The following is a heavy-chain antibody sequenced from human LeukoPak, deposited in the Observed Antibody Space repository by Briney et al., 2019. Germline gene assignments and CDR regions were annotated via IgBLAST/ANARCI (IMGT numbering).Heavy chain of an antibody. J-gene: IGHJ4*02. CDR3: AFLEVTTPPFDY. D-gene: IGHD4-17*01. CDR2: ISAYNGNT. Sequence: GASVKVSCKASGYTFTSYGISWVRQAPGQGLAWMGWISAYNGNTNYAQKFQGRVTMTRDTSISTAYMELSRLRSDDTAVYYCAFLEVTTPPFDYWGQGTLVTVSS. CDR1: GYTFTSYG. V-gene: IGHV1-18*01.